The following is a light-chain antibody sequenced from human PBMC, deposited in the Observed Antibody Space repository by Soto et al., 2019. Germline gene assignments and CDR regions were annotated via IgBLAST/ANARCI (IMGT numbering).Light chain of an antibody. V-gene: IGKV3D-15*01. Sequence: EIVRTQSPATLSVSPGERATLSCRASQSVSCTLACYQQKPGQAPRLLIYGAPTRATVIPARFSGSGYGTEFTLTISRLKSEDFAVYYCQQDHNWRITFGHGTRLELK. CDR1: QSVSCT. CDR3: QQDHNWRIT. J-gene: IGKJ5*01. CDR2: GAP.